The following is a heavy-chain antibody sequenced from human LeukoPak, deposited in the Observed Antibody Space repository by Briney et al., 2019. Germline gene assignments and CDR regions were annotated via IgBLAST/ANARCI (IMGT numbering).Heavy chain of an antibody. CDR3: VRDVWGDRDGFFEY. Sequence: GGSLRLSCAASGFTFSSHAMSWVRQTPGKGLLWVSRINIDGRSTSYAPSVTGRFTMSRDNAKNTVYLQMNSLRAEDTAVYYCVRDVWGDRDGFFEYWGQGTLVTVSS. CDR2: INIDGRST. V-gene: IGHV3-74*01. J-gene: IGHJ4*02. D-gene: IGHD2-21*01. CDR1: GFTFSSHA.